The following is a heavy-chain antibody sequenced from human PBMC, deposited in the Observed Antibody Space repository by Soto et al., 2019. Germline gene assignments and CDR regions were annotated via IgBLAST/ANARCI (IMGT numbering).Heavy chain of an antibody. V-gene: IGHV1-18*04. Sequence: ASVKVSCKTSGYTFTTYGVSWVRQAPGQGLEWMGWISAYNGNTNYAQKLQGRVTMTTDTSTSTAYMELRGLRSVDTAVYYCARDRYYYGSGSYYISWFDPWGQGTLVTV. CDR3: ARDRYYYGSGSYYISWFDP. CDR2: ISAYNGNT. J-gene: IGHJ5*02. CDR1: GYTFTTYG. D-gene: IGHD3-10*01.